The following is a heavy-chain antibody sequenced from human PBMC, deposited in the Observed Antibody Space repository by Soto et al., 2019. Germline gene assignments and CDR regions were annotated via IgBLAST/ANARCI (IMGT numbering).Heavy chain of an antibody. Sequence: PSETLSLTCTVSGGSISSYYWSWIRQPPGKGLEWIGDIYYSGSTNYNPSLKSRVTISVDTSKNQFSLKLSSVTAADTAVYYCAREYYYDSSGHDYWGQGTLVTVSS. CDR1: GGSISSYY. CDR2: IYYSGST. J-gene: IGHJ4*02. CDR3: AREYYYDSSGHDY. V-gene: IGHV4-59*01. D-gene: IGHD3-22*01.